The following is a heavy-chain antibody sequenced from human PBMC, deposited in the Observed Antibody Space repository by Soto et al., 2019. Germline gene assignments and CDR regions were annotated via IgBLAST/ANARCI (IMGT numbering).Heavy chain of an antibody. CDR3: VNVGIAAAGSQVSGLDD. D-gene: IGHD6-13*01. CDR1: VFTFSSYA. Sequence: GGSLRLSCSASVFTFSSYAMSWVRQAPGKGLEWVSAISGSGGSTYYADSVKGRFTISRDNSKNTLYLQMNSLRAEDTAVYYCVNVGIAAAGSQVSGLDDWRQGNLVTGAS. J-gene: IGHJ4*02. CDR2: ISGSGGST. V-gene: IGHV3-23*01.